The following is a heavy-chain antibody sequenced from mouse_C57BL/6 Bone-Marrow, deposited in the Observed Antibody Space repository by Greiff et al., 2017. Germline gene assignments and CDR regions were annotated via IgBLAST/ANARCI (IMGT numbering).Heavy chain of an antibody. Sequence: EVKLQESGPGLVKPSQSLSLTCSVTGYSITSGYYWNWIRQFPGNKLEWMGYISYDGSNNYNPSLKNRISITRDTSKNQFFLKLNSVTTEDTATYYCARDGSSPDVWGTGTTVTVSS. CDR2: ISYDGSN. J-gene: IGHJ1*03. CDR3: ARDGSSPDV. CDR1: GYSITSGYY. V-gene: IGHV3-6*01. D-gene: IGHD1-1*01.